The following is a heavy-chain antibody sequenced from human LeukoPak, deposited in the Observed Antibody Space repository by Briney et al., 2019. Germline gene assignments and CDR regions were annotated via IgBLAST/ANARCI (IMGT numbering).Heavy chain of an antibody. Sequence: GASVKVSCKASGYSVINYYIHWVRQAPGQGLEWMGVMNPGSDYTTNARKFQGRVTMTNDTSTSTVYMELSSLKSEDTAVYYCTKAASGSSSVNWFDPWGQGTLVTVSS. CDR3: TKAASGSSSVNWFDP. J-gene: IGHJ5*02. D-gene: IGHD6-6*01. V-gene: IGHV1-46*01. CDR1: GYSVINYY. CDR2: MNPGSDYT.